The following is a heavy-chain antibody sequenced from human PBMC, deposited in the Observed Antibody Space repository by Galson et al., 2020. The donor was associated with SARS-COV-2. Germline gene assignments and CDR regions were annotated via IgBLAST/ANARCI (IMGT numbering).Heavy chain of an antibody. CDR1: GYSLTSYW. Sequence: GESPKISCKGSGYSLTSYWLGWVPQMPGKGLEWMGIIHPGDSDTRYSPSFQGQVTISADKSISTAYLQWSSLKASDTAMYYCASTVTPEPYNFDYWGQGTLVTVSS. D-gene: IGHD4-17*01. CDR2: IHPGDSDT. V-gene: IGHV5-51*01. CDR3: ASTVTPEPYNFDY. J-gene: IGHJ4*02.